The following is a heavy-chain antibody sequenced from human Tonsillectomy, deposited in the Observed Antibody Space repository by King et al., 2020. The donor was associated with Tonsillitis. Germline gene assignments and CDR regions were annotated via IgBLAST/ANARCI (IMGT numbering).Heavy chain of an antibody. J-gene: IGHJ6*02. CDR3: ARDRIAVAGRYYYYYGVDV. CDR2: TYYRSKWYN. Sequence: VQLQQSGPGLVKPSQTLSLTCAISGDSVSSNSAAWNWIRQSPSRGLEWLGRTYYRSKWYNHYAVSVKSRITINPDTSRNQFSLQLNSVTPEDTAVYYCARDRIAVAGRYYYYYGVDVWGQGTTVTVSS. CDR1: GDSVSSNSAA. D-gene: IGHD6-19*01. V-gene: IGHV6-1*01.